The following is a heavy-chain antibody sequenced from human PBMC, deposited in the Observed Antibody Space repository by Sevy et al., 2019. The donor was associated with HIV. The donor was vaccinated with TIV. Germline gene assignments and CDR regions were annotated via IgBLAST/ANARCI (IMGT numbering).Heavy chain of an antibody. CDR2: IYTSGST. CDR1: GGSIGDYY. CDR3: VRGGGYFDDGFDI. J-gene: IGHJ3*02. Sequence: SETLSLTCTVSGGSIGDYYCTWIRQPAGKGLEWIGRIYTSGSTNYNPSLKSRVTMSVGTSKSQFSLTLSSLTAADTAIYYCVRGGGYFDDGFDIWGQGTMVTVSS. V-gene: IGHV4-4*07. D-gene: IGHD3-10*01.